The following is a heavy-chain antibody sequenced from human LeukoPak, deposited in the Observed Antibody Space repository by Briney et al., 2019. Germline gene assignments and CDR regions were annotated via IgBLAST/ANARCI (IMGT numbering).Heavy chain of an antibody. CDR2: ISYDGSNE. CDR3: ALSPYYYDSSGLTPFFDY. CDR1: GFTFSSYA. D-gene: IGHD3-22*01. J-gene: IGHJ4*02. V-gene: IGHV3-30-3*01. Sequence: GGSLRLSCAASGFTFSSYAMHWVRQAPGKGLEWVAVISYDGSNEYYADSVKGRFTISRDNSKNTLYLQMNSLRAEDTAVYYCALSPYYYDSSGLTPFFDYWGQGTLVTVSS.